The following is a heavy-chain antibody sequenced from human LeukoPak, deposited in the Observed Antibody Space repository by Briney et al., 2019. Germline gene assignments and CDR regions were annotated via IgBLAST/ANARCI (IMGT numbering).Heavy chain of an antibody. CDR2: IRYDGSNK. CDR1: GFTFSSYG. V-gene: IGHV3-30*02. D-gene: IGHD5-18*01. CDR3: AKLNGLWLRELTNWFDP. J-gene: IGHJ5*02. Sequence: HPGGSLRLSCAASGFTFSSYGMHWVRQAPGKGLKWVAFIRYDGSNKYYADSVKGRFTISRDNSKNTLYLQMNSLRAEDTAVYYCAKLNGLWLRELTNWFDPWGQGTLVTVSS.